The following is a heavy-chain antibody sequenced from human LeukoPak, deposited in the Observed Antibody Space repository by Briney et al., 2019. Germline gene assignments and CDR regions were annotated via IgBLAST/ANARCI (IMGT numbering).Heavy chain of an antibody. J-gene: IGHJ2*01. V-gene: IGHV4-59*01. CDR3: ARNKPSDFGFRPTPIGYFDL. CDR1: GGSISSYY. CDR2: IYYSWST. Sequence: SETLSLTCTVSGGSISSYYRSWIRQAPGKGLEWIGNIYYSWSTNYSPSLKSRVTISLDTSKNQFSLELTSVTAADTAVYYCARNKPSDFGFRPTPIGYFDLWGRGTLVTVSS. D-gene: IGHD1/OR15-1a*01.